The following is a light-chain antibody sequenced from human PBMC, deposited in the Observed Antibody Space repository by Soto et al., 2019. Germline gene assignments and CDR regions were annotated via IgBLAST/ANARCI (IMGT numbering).Light chain of an antibody. V-gene: IGKV1-33*01. Sequence: DIQMTQSPSSLSASVGDRVTITCQASQDISNYLNWYQQKPGKAPKLLIYDASNLGTGVPSRFSGSGSGTDFTFTISSLQPEDIATYYCQQYDNLPLTFGPRTKVDIK. CDR1: QDISNY. J-gene: IGKJ3*01. CDR2: DAS. CDR3: QQYDNLPLT.